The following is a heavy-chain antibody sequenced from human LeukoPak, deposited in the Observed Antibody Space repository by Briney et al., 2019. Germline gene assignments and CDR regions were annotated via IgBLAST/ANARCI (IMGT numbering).Heavy chain of an antibody. V-gene: IGHV3-48*03. J-gene: IGHJ4*02. CDR1: GFTFSSYE. D-gene: IGHD4-11*01. CDR2: ISGSGSTI. Sequence: GGSLRLSCAASGFTFSSYEMNWVRQAPGKGVEWVSYISGSGSTIYYADSVKGRFTISRHNAKISLYLQMNSLRAEDTAVYCCARDQSTVGGPGYFDYWGRGTLVTVSS. CDR3: ARDQSTVGGPGYFDY.